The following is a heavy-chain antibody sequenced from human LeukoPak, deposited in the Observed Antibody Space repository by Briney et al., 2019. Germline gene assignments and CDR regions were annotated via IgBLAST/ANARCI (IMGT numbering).Heavy chain of an antibody. CDR1: GGSINSNY. CDR3: ARDKGYYGSGIGSKFDY. D-gene: IGHD3-10*01. CDR2: VHDSGGT. V-gene: IGHV4-59*12. J-gene: IGHJ4*02. Sequence: SETLSLTCSVSGGSINSNYWNWIRQSPGKGLEWIGYVHDSGGTNYNPSLKGRVTISADTSKNQFSLKLTSVTAADTAVYYCARDKGYYGSGIGSKFDYWGQGTLVTVSS.